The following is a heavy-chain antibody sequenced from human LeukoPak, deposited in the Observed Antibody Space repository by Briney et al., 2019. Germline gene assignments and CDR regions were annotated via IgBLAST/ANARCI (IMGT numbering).Heavy chain of an antibody. J-gene: IGHJ3*02. CDR3: ARHLTSGWTYDAFHI. V-gene: IGHV3-21*01. CDR1: GFTFSNYW. CDR2: ITSSSTYI. D-gene: IGHD6-19*01. Sequence: GGSLRLSCAGFGFTFSNYWMSWVRQAPGKGLEWVSSITSSSTYIYYADSVEGRFTISRDNAKNSLYLQMNSLKAEDTAVYYCARHLTSGWTYDAFHIWGQGTVVTVSS.